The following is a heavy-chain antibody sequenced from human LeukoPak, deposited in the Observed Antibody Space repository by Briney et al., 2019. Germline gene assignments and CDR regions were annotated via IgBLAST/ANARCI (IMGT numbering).Heavy chain of an antibody. Sequence: SVKVSCKASGGTFSSYAISWVRQAPGQGLEWMGGIIPIFGTANYAQKFQGRVTITADESTSTAYMELSSLRSEDTAVYYCAREERYSSGGSCYSDAFDIWGQGTMVTVSS. J-gene: IGHJ3*02. CDR2: IIPIFGTA. CDR3: AREERYSSGGSCYSDAFDI. V-gene: IGHV1-69*13. D-gene: IGHD2-15*01. CDR1: GGTFSSYA.